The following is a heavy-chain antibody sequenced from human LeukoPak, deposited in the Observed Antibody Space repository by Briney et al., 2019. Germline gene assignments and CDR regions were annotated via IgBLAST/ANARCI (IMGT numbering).Heavy chain of an antibody. V-gene: IGHV1-2*02. Sequence: GASVKVSCKASGYTFTGYYMHWVRQAPGQGLEWMGWINPNSGGTNCAQKFQGRVTMTRDTSISTAYMEPSRLRSDDTAVYYCARGVDRDGYNSWFDPWGQGTLVTVSS. CDR3: ARGVDRDGYNSWFDP. J-gene: IGHJ5*02. D-gene: IGHD5-24*01. CDR1: GYTFTGYY. CDR2: INPNSGGT.